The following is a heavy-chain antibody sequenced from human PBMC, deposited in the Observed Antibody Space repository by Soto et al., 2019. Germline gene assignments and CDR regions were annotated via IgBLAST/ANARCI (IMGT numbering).Heavy chain of an antibody. D-gene: IGHD3-22*01. V-gene: IGHV3-73*01. Sequence: PGGSLRLSCAASGFTFSGSAMHWVRQASGKGLEWVGRIRSKANSYATAYAASVKGRFTISRDDSKNTAYLQMNSLKTEDTAVYYCTFGYYYDSSGYYYFDYWGQGTLVTVSS. J-gene: IGHJ4*02. CDR2: IRSKANSYAT. CDR1: GFTFSGSA. CDR3: TFGYYYDSSGYYYFDY.